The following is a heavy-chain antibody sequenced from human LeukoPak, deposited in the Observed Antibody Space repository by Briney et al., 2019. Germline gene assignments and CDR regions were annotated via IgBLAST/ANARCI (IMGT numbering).Heavy chain of an antibody. CDR3: AKDGGYCSSTSCAKDNWFDP. CDR2: IRYDGSNK. D-gene: IGHD2-2*01. CDR1: GFTFSSYD. Sequence: GGSLRLSCTASGFTFSSYDMHWVRQAPGKGLEWVAFIRYDGSNKYYADSVKGRFTISRDNSKNTLYLQMNSLRAEDTAVYYCAKDGGYCSSTSCAKDNWFDPSGQG. V-gene: IGHV3-30*02. J-gene: IGHJ5*02.